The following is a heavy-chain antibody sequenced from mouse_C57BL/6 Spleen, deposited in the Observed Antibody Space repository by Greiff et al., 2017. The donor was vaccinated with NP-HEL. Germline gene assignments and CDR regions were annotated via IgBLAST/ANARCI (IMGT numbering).Heavy chain of an antibody. CDR2: IYPRSGNT. J-gene: IGHJ2*01. CDR1: GYTFTSYG. D-gene: IGHD4-1*01. Sequence: QVQLQQSGAELARPGASVKLSCKASGYTFTSYGLSWVKQRTGQGLEWIGEIYPRSGNTYYNEKFKGKATLTADKSSSTAYMELRSLTSEDSAVYFCARFPVILTGIDYWGQGTTLTVSS. CDR3: ARFPVILTGIDY. V-gene: IGHV1-81*01.